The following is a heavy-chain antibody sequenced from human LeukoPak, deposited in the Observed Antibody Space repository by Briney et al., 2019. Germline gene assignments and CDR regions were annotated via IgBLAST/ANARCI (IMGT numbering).Heavy chain of an antibody. CDR2: LNWNGGNT. J-gene: IGHJ3*01. V-gene: IGHV3-20*04. CDR1: GYIFGDYG. Sequence: GGSLRLSCAGSGYIFGDYGMICVRQAPGKGLEWVSGLNWNGGNTEYADSVRGRFTISRDNAKKSLFLQMDSLRVEDTALYYCARDTAVGGFYQNTFELWGQGTMVTVSS. CDR3: ARDTAVGGFYQNTFEL. D-gene: IGHD2-2*01.